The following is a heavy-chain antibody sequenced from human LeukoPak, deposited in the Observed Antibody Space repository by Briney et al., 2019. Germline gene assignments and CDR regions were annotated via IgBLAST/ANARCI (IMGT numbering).Heavy chain of an antibody. D-gene: IGHD6-13*01. V-gene: IGHV3-23*01. Sequence: GGSLRLSCAASGFTFSRSVMTWGRQTPGKGLGWVSSISCSGNIYYADSVQGRFTISTDKSKTMLYLQMNSLRAEERAVYHWVKGRISADGLALWSQATLVTVP. CDR1: GFTFSRSV. J-gene: IGHJ4*02. CDR2: ISCSGNI. CDR3: VKGRISADGLAL.